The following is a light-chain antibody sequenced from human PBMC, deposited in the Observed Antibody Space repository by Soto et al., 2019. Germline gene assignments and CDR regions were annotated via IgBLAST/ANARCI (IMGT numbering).Light chain of an antibody. CDR2: VAS. CDR3: QPGNNWTLT. Sequence: EIVMTQSPATLSVSPGESATLSCRASQSISSELAWYQQKPGQPPRIFIYVASTRATGVPARFTGSGSGSDFTLTISGLQSEDLAVYCCQPGNNWTLTFDQGTRLEI. CDR1: QSISSE. J-gene: IGKJ2*01. V-gene: IGKV3-15*01.